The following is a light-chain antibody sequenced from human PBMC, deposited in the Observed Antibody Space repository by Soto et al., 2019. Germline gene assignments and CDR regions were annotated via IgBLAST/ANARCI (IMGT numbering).Light chain of an antibody. CDR1: QSVSSSY. CDR2: DAF. CDR3: QKYDNWPWT. V-gene: IGKV3-20*01. J-gene: IGKJ1*01. Sequence: DIVLTQSPGTLSLSPGDRATLSCRASQSVSSSYLAWYQQKPGQAPRLLIYDAFNRATGIPDRFSGSGSGTEFTLSISSLEPEDFAVYYCQKYDNWPWTFGQGTKVDIK.